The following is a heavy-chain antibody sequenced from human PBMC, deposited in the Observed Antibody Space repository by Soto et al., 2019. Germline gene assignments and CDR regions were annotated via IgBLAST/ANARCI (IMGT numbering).Heavy chain of an antibody. CDR1: GYTFTSYG. CDR3: ARRIPYCSSTSCYQGPFDY. J-gene: IGHJ4*02. D-gene: IGHD2-2*01. V-gene: IGHV1-18*01. CDR2: ISAYNGNT. Sequence: QVQLVQSGAEVKKPGASVKVSCKASGYTFTSYGISWVRQAPGQGLEWMGWISAYNGNTNYAQKLQGRVTMTTDTSTSTDYMELRSLRSDDTAVYYCARRIPYCSSTSCYQGPFDYWGQGTLVTVSS.